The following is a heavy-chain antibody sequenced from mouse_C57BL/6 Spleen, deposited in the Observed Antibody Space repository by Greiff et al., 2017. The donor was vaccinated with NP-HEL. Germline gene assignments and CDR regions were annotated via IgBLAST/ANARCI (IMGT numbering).Heavy chain of an antibody. Sequence: EVKLMESGGGLVKPGGSLKLSCAASGFTFSDYGMHWVRQAPEKGLEWVAYISSGSSTIYYADTVKGRFTISRDNAKNTLFLQMTSLRSEDTAMYYCARGIYGYGFDYWGQGTTLTVSS. V-gene: IGHV5-17*01. D-gene: IGHD2-2*01. CDR1: GFTFSDYG. J-gene: IGHJ2*01. CDR3: ARGIYGYGFDY. CDR2: ISSGSSTI.